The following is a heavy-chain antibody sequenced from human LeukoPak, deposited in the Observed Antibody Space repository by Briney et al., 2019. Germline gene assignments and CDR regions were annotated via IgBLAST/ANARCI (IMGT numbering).Heavy chain of an antibody. CDR1: GGSINSYY. J-gene: IGHJ4*02. CDR2: IYYSGST. CDR3: FAEIAAAGIR. D-gene: IGHD6-13*01. V-gene: IGHV4-59*08. Sequence: SETLSLTCTVSGGSINSYYWSWIRQPPGKGLEWIGYIYYSGSTNYNPSLKSRVTISVDTSKNQFSLKLSSVTAADTAVYYCFAEIAAAGIRWGQGTLVTVSS.